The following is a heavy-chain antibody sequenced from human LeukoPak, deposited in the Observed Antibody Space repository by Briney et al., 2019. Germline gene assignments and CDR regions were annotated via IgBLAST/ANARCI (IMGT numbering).Heavy chain of an antibody. V-gene: IGHV5-51*01. D-gene: IGHD3-22*01. Sequence: GESLKISCKGSGYSFTTYWIGWVRQMPGKGLEWMGFIYPFDSDTRYSPSFQGQVTISADKSISTAYLQWSSLKASDTAMYYCARHRAYDGINYYYYYMDVWGKGTTVTVSS. CDR1: GYSFTTYW. CDR3: ARHRAYDGINYYYYYMDV. J-gene: IGHJ6*03. CDR2: IYPFDSDT.